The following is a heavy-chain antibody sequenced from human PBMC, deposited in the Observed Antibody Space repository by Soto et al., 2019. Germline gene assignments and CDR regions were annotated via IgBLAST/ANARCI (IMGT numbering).Heavy chain of an antibody. V-gene: IGHV1-18*01. CDR2: ISAYNGNT. CDR3: ARDLKPGYSSSWYFGEQWLVPADY. D-gene: IGHD6-13*01. J-gene: IGHJ4*02. Sequence: ASVKVSCKASGYTFTSYGISWVRQAPGQGLEWMGWISAYNGNTNYAQKLQGGVTMTTDTSTSTAYMELRSLRSDDTAVYYCARDLKPGYSSSWYFGEQWLVPADYWGQGTLVTVSS. CDR1: GYTFTSYG.